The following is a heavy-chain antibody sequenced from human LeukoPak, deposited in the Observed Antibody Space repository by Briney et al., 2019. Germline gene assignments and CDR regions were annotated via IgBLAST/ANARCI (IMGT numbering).Heavy chain of an antibody. J-gene: IGHJ5*02. CDR1: GFTFSNYA. CDR3: AKWTPDYYGSGNEGLGFDP. V-gene: IGHV3-64*02. Sequence: GGSLRLSCAASGFTFSNYAMSWVRQAPGKGLEYVSTISYNGGSANYADSVKGRFTISRDNSKNTLYLQMNSLRAEDTAVYYCAKWTPDYYGSGNEGLGFDPWGQGTLVTVSS. D-gene: IGHD3-10*01. CDR2: ISYNGGSA.